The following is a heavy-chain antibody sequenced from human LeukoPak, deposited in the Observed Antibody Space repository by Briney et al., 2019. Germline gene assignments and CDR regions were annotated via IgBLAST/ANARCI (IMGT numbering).Heavy chain of an antibody. CDR3: AREVNIAARRAFDY. V-gene: IGHV1-2*02. CDR2: INPNSGGT. CDR1: GYTFTSYG. J-gene: IGHJ4*02. Sequence: GASVKVSCKASGYTFTSYGISWVRQAPGQGLEWMGWINPNSGGTNYAQKFQGRVTMTRDTSISTAYMELSRLRSDDTAVYYCAREVNIAARRAFDYWGQGTLVTVSS. D-gene: IGHD6-6*01.